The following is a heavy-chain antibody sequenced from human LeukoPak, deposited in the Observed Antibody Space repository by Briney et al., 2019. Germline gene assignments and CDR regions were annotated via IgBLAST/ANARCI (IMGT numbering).Heavy chain of an antibody. J-gene: IGHJ5*02. CDR3: AREGGLRYCSGGSCYSHWFDP. CDR1: GYTFTGYY. V-gene: IGHV1-2*02. Sequence: ASVKVSCKASGYTFTGYYMHWVRQAPGQGLEWMGWINPNSGGTNYAQKFQGRVTMTRDTSISTAYMGLSRLRSDDTAVYYCAREGGLRYCSGGSCYSHWFDPWGQGTLVTVSS. CDR2: INPNSGGT. D-gene: IGHD2-15*01.